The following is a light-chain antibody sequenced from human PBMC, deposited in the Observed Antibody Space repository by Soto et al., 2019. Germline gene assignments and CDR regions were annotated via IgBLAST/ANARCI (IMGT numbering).Light chain of an antibody. CDR2: RNN. Sequence: QSVLTQPPSASGTPGQRVTISCSGSSSNIGSNYVYWYHQLPGTAPKLVIYRNNQRPSGVPDRISGSKSATSASLAISGLRSEDEGDYYCASWDDRLIGLVFGRGTQLTVL. V-gene: IGLV1-47*01. J-gene: IGLJ2*01. CDR1: SSNIGSNY. CDR3: ASWDDRLIGLV.